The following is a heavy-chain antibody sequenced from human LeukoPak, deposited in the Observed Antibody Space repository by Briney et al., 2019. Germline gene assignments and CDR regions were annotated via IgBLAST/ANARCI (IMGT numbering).Heavy chain of an antibody. Sequence: GGSLRPSCSASGFTFDDYAIYWVRQPAGKGLEWVSLISGDGGTTYYTDSVKGRFTLSRDNSKNSLYLPMNSLRTEDTAVYYCAKDSTSNDCGADCHFDYWGQGTLVTVSS. CDR2: ISGDGGTT. D-gene: IGHD2-21*02. CDR1: GFTFDDYA. CDR3: AKDSTSNDCGADCHFDY. J-gene: IGHJ4*02. V-gene: IGHV3-43*02.